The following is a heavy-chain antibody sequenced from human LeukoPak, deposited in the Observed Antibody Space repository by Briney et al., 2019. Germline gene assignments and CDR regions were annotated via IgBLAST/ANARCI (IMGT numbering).Heavy chain of an antibody. V-gene: IGHV3-11*04. J-gene: IGHJ2*01. CDR2: ISSSGSTI. D-gene: IGHD3-3*01. CDR1: GFTFSDYY. Sequence: PGGSLRLSCAASGFTFSDYYMSWIRQAPGKGLEWVSYISSSGSTIYYADSVKGRFTISRDNAKNSLYLQMNSLRAEDTAVYYCARDSYDFWSGYYGARFWYFDLWGRGTLVTVSS. CDR3: ARDSYDFWSGYYGARFWYFDL.